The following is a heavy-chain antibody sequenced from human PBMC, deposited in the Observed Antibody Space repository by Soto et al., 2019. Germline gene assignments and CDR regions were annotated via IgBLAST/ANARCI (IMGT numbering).Heavy chain of an antibody. J-gene: IGHJ6*02. CDR1: GFTFSSYA. CDR3: ARGSYQNYDYILTGGRPKHYNYGMDV. CDR2: ISYDGSNR. D-gene: IGHD3-9*01. Sequence: QVQLVESGGGVVQPGRSLRLSCAASGFTFSSYAMYWVRQAPGKGLEWVAGISYDGSNRYYADSVKGRFTMSRDNSKNTLSMPMSSLRAEDTAVYYCARGSYQNYDYILTGGRPKHYNYGMDVWGQGTTVTVSS. V-gene: IGHV3-30-3*01.